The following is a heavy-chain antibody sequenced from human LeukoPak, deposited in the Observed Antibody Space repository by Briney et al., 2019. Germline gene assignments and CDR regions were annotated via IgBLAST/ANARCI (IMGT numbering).Heavy chain of an antibody. CDR1: GSTFSRYA. CDR3: ARGVCSSTSCYRYYYYYYMDA. V-gene: IGHV1-69*13. J-gene: IGHJ6*03. D-gene: IGHD2-2*01. CDR2: IIPIFGTA. Sequence: SVKVSCKASGSTFSRYAISWVRKAPGQGLELMGGIIPIFGTANYAQKFEGRVTITADESTSTAYMELSSLRSEDTAVYYCARGVCSSTSCYRYYYYYYMDAWGKGTTVTVSS.